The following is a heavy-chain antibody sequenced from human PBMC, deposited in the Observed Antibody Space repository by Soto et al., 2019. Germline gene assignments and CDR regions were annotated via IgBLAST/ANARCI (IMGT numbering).Heavy chain of an antibody. J-gene: IGHJ4*02. Sequence: SETLSLTCTVSGGSISSGDYYWSWIRQPPGKGLEWIGYIYYSGSTYYNPSLKSRVTISVDTSKNQFSLKLSSVTAADTAVYYCARDQGGGYCSGGSCYFPHYFDYWGQGTLVTVS. CDR2: IYYSGST. CDR3: ARDQGGGYCSGGSCYFPHYFDY. CDR1: GGSISSGDYY. D-gene: IGHD2-15*01. V-gene: IGHV4-30-4*01.